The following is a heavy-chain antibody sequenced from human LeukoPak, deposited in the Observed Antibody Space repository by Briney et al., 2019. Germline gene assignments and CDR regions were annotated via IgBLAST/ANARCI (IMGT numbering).Heavy chain of an antibody. CDR3: ARELSDYDFWSGSDV. J-gene: IGHJ6*02. V-gene: IGHV3-21*01. CDR2: IRGINDNDI. D-gene: IGHD3-3*01. Sequence: AGGSLRLSCAASGFTLSSYSMNWVRQAPGKGLEWVSSIRGINDNDIYYADSVKGRFTISRDNAKNSLYLQMNSLRAEDTAVYYCARELSDYDFWSGSDVWGQGTTVTVSS. CDR1: GFTLSSYS.